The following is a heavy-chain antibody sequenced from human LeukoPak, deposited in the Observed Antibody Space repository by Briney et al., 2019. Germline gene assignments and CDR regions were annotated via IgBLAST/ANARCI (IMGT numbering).Heavy chain of an antibody. Sequence: GGSLRLSCAASGFTFSSYAMSWVRQAPGKGLEWVSAISGSGGRTYYADSVKGRFPISRDTSKHTLYLQMNSLRAEDTAVYYCARAKDNSGRDGFDIWGQGTMVTVSS. J-gene: IGHJ3*02. CDR2: ISGSGGRT. V-gene: IGHV3-23*01. CDR3: ARAKDNSGRDGFDI. CDR1: GFTFSSYA. D-gene: IGHD6-19*01.